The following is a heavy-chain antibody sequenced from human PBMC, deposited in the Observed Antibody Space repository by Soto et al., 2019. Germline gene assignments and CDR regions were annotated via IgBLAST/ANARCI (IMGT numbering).Heavy chain of an antibody. CDR3: ARIKLVEWFFINVDVYDMDV. CDR1: GDSLRDYA. D-gene: IGHD3-3*01. J-gene: IGHJ6*02. CDR2: ISSDSRTI. V-gene: IGHV3-48*02. Sequence: PWGSLRLSCVASGDSLRDYAVDWFFQTPGKGLEWVSFISSDSRTIYYADSVEGRFTVSRDNARNSVSLQMDSLRDEDAAVYYCARIKLVEWFFINVDVYDMDVWGQGTPVTVSS.